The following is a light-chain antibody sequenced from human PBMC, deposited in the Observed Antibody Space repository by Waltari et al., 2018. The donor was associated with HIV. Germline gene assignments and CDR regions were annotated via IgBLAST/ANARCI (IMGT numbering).Light chain of an antibody. V-gene: IGKV1-39*01. Sequence: DIQVTHSPSSLSVSVGDRVTITCRASQTIKRNLNLYQQTPGKAPKLLIFGASTLQSGVPSRFSGSGSETDFILTVFSLQPEDFATYYCQQTYSAPHTFGQGTRLEIK. CDR1: QTIKRN. CDR3: QQTYSAPHT. J-gene: IGKJ5*01. CDR2: GAS.